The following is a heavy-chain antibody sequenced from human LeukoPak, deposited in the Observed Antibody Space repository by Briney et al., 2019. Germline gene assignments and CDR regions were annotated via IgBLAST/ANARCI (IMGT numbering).Heavy chain of an antibody. V-gene: IGHV1-69*04. CDR3: AARDYDILTGPIDY. CDR1: GGTFSSYG. Sequence: AASVKVSCKASGGTFSSYGVNWVRQAPGQGLEWMGRIILILDKTNNAEKFQGRLSITADKSTSTAYMELSSLRSEDTAVYYCAARDYDILTGPIDYWGQGTLVTVSS. J-gene: IGHJ4*02. D-gene: IGHD3-9*01. CDR2: IILILDKT.